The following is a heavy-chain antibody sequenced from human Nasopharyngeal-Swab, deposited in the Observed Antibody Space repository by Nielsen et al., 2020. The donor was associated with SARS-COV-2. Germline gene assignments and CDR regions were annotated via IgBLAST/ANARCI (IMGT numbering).Heavy chain of an antibody. CDR2: IDPRDFYT. D-gene: IGHD5/OR15-5a*01. J-gene: IGHJ6*02. CDR3: ASTQAQDYYYGMDV. Sequence: VRQMPGKGLVWMGRIDPRDFYTNYSPSFQGHVTISPDKSISTAYLQWTSLKASDTAMYYCASTQAQDYYYGMDVWGQGTTVTVLL. V-gene: IGHV5-10-1*01.